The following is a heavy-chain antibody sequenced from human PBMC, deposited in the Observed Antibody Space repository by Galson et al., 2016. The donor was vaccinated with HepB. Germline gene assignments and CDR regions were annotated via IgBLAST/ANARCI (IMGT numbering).Heavy chain of an antibody. Sequence: SLRLSCAASGFTVSSNDMSWVRQAPGKGLEWVSVLYSGGSTYYVDSVKGRFTISRDNSKNTLYLQMNSLRAEDTAVYYCASLRFKGFDLWGRGTLVTVSS. V-gene: IGHV3-53*01. D-gene: IGHD3-3*01. CDR3: ASLRFKGFDL. CDR2: LYSGGST. J-gene: IGHJ2*01. CDR1: GFTVSSND.